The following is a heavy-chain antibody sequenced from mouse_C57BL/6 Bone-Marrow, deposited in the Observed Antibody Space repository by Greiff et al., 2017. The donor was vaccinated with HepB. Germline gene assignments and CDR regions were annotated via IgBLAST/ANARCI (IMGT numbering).Heavy chain of an antibody. V-gene: IGHV14-4*01. Sequence: EVKLMESGAELVRPGASVKLSCTASGFNIKDDYMHWVKQRPEQGLEWIGWIDPENGDTEYASKFQGKATITADTSSNTAYLQLSSLTSEDTAVYYCTTTPYYYGSSYGFDDWGQGTTLTVSS. J-gene: IGHJ2*01. CDR2: IDPENGDT. CDR3: TTTPYYYGSSYGFDD. CDR1: GFNIKDDY. D-gene: IGHD1-1*01.